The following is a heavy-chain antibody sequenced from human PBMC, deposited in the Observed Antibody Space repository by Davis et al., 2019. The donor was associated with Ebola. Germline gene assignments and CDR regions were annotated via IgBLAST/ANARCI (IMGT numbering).Heavy chain of an antibody. V-gene: IGHV4-39*07. J-gene: IGHJ4*02. Sequence: SETLSLTCTVSGGSISSSSYYWGWIRQPPGKGLEWIVSIYYSGSTYYNPSLKSRVTISVDKSKNQFSLKLSSVTAADTAVYYCARDTSFYDSSAFLLDYWGQGTLVTVSS. CDR3: ARDTSFYDSSAFLLDY. D-gene: IGHD3-22*01. CDR2: IYYSGST. CDR1: GGSISSSSYY.